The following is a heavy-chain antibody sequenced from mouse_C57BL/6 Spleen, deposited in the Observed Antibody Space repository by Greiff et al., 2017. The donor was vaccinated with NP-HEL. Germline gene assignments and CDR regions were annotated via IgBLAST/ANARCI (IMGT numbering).Heavy chain of an antibody. CDR1: GYTFTSYW. D-gene: IGHD3-2*02. CDR2: IDPSDSYT. Sequence: QVQLQQPGAELVKPGASVKLSCKASGYTFTSYWMQWVKQRPGQGLEWIGEIDPSDSYTNYTQKFKGKATLTVDTSSSTAYMQLSSLTSEDSAVYYCARYSSGYSDYWGQGTTLTVSS. CDR3: ARYSSGYSDY. J-gene: IGHJ2*01. V-gene: IGHV1-50*01.